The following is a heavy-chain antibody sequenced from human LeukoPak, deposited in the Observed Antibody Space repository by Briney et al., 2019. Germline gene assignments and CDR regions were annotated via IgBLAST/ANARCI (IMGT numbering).Heavy chain of an antibody. V-gene: IGHV4-4*09. CDR1: GGSISSYY. D-gene: IGHD2/OR15-2a*01. CDR2: TYTSGST. J-gene: IGHJ4*02. Sequence: SETLSRTCTVSGGSISSYYWSWIRQPPGKGLEWIGYTYTSGSTNYNPSLKSRVTMSVDTSKNQFSLKLSSVTAADTAVYYCARRTRLLSAFDYWGQGTLVTVSS. CDR3: ARRTRLLSAFDY.